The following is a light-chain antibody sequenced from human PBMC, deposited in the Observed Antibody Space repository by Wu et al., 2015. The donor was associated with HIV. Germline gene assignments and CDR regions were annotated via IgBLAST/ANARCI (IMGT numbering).Light chain of an antibody. Sequence: DIQMTQSPSSLSASVGVRVTITCRASQDISTFLNWYQQKPGKAPKLLIYAASSLQSGVPSRFSGSGSGTDFTLTISSLQPEDVATYYCQKYNTAPWTFGQGTKVEMK. CDR3: QKYNTAPWT. CDR2: AAS. CDR1: QDISTF. V-gene: IGKV1-39*01. J-gene: IGKJ1*01.